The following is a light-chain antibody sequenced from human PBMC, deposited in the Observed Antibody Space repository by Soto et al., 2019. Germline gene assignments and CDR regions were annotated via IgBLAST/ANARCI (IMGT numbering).Light chain of an antibody. J-gene: IGKJ1*01. CDR2: GAS. Sequence: MTQSPSALSASVGDRVTITCRASQSISTNLAWYQQKPGQGPRLLIFGASTRAIGIPARFSGSGSGTEFTLTISSLQPEDFAVYYCQQYYNWPRTFGQGTKGDIK. CDR1: QSISTN. V-gene: IGKV3-15*01. CDR3: QQYYNWPRT.